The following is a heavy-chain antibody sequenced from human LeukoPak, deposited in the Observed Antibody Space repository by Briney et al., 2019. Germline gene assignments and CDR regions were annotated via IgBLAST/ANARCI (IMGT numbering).Heavy chain of an antibody. J-gene: IGHJ6*03. CDR2: IKQDGSAI. V-gene: IGHV3-7*01. D-gene: IGHD6-6*01. CDR3: ARHYSSSSYYYYMDV. Sequence: IKQDGSAILYVASVKGRFTTSRDNAKNSLYLQMNSLRAEDTAVYYCARHYSSSSYYYYMDVWGKGTTVTVSS.